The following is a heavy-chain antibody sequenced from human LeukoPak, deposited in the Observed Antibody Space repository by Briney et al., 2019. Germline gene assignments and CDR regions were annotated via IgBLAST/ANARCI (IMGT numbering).Heavy chain of an antibody. CDR1: GGSISSYY. V-gene: IGHV4-34*01. CDR2: INHSGST. CDR3: ARPKYYGSGSYSRGPFDY. Sequence: ETLSLTCNVSGGSISSYYWSWIRQPPGKGLEWIGEINHSGSTNYNPSLKSRVTISVDTSKNQFSLKLSSVTAADTAVYYCARPKYYGSGSYSRGPFDYWGQGTLVTVSS. J-gene: IGHJ4*02. D-gene: IGHD3-10*01.